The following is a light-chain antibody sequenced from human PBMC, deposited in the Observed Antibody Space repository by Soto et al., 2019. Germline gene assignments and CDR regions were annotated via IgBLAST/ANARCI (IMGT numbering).Light chain of an antibody. Sequence: QSALTQPASVSGSPGQSITISCTGTSSDVGGYNYVSWYQQHPGKAPKLMIYDVSNRPSGVSNRVSGSKSGNTASPPMSGRQAQDLGDCTCISYTGSSTMVFGAATEVTV. CDR3: ISYTGSSTMV. V-gene: IGLV2-14*01. CDR1: SSDVGGYNY. CDR2: DVS. J-gene: IGLJ3*02.